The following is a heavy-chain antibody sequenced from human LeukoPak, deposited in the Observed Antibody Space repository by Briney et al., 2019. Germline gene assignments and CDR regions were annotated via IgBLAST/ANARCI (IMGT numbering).Heavy chain of an antibody. D-gene: IGHD2-2*03. J-gene: IGHJ2*01. Sequence: GGSLRLSCAASGFTVSSNYMSWVRQAPGKGLEWVSVIYSGGSAYYADSVKGRFTISRRNSKNTLYLQMNSLRAEDTAVYYCVRDNGLLWGRGTLVTVSS. CDR1: GFTVSSNY. V-gene: IGHV3-53*04. CDR3: VRDNGLL. CDR2: IYSGGSA.